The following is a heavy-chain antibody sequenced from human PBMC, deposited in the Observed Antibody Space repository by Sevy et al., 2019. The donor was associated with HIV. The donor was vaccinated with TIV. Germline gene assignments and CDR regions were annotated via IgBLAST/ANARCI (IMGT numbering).Heavy chain of an antibody. D-gene: IGHD3-9*01. J-gene: IGHJ4*02. V-gene: IGHV3-30*18. CDR1: GFTFRSYG. CDR3: AKDILGDNSPWFFFDY. Sequence: GGSLRLSCAGSGFTFRSYGIHWVRQSPGKGLEWVAFISFDGRNTYPADSAKGGFTISRDNSNNAVYLQMNNLRTEDTAMYYCAKDILGDNSPWFFFDYWGQGTQVTVSS. CDR2: ISFDGRNT.